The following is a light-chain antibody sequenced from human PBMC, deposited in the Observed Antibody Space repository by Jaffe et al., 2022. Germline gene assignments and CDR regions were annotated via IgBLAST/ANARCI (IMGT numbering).Light chain of an antibody. V-gene: IGLV1-51*01. CDR3: GTWDSSLSAGI. CDR2: DSY. J-gene: IGLJ2*01. CDR1: SSNIGNNF. Sequence: QSVLTQPPSVSAAPGQKVTISCSGSSSNIGNNFVFWYQHLPGSAPKLLIYDSYKRPSGIPDRFSGSKSGTSATLGITGLQTGDEADYYCGTWDSSLSAGIFGGGTKLTVL.